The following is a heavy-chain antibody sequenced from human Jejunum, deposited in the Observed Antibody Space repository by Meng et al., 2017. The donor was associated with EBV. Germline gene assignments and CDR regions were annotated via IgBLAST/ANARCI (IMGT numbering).Heavy chain of an antibody. V-gene: IGHV1-46*01. Sequence: QVQLVQSGAEVKRPGASVKVSCKTSGYTFTNCYMHWVRQAPGLGLEWMGIINPNSGSTNYAQKFRGSVTMTRDTSTTTGYMELSSLRSEDTAVYYCARGREYSGYQEYYFDYWGQGTLVTVSA. J-gene: IGHJ4*02. D-gene: IGHD5-12*01. CDR2: INPNSGST. CDR3: ARGREYSGYQEYYFDY. CDR1: GYTFTNCY.